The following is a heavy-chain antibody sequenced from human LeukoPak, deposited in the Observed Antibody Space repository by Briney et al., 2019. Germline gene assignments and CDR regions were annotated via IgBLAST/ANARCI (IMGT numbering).Heavy chain of an antibody. Sequence: GGSLRLSCAASGFTVSSNYMSWVRQAPGKGLGWVSVIYSGGRGTTYSADSVKGRFTISRDNSKNTVYLQMNSLRAEDTAVYYCARVPYGSGTYTDYWGQGTLVTVSS. V-gene: IGHV3-53*01. CDR1: GFTVSSNY. J-gene: IGHJ4*02. CDR2: IYSGGRGTT. D-gene: IGHD3-10*01. CDR3: ARVPYGSGTYTDY.